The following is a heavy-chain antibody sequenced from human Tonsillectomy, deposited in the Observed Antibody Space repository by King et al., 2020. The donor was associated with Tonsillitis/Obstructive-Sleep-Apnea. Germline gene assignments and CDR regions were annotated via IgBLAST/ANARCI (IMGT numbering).Heavy chain of an antibody. CDR2: ISGSGGDT. Sequence: VQLVESGGGLVQPGGSLRLSCAASGFTYSYYAMSWVRQAPGKGLEWVSSISGSGGDTYYADSVKGRFTISRDSSKNTVYLQMNSLRAEDTAIYYCTNPEDDYWGQGTLVSVFS. J-gene: IGHJ4*02. V-gene: IGHV3-23*04. CDR1: GFTYSYYA. CDR3: TNPEDDY.